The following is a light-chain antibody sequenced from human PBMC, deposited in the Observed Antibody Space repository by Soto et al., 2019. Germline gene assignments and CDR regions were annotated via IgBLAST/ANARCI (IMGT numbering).Light chain of an antibody. Sequence: DIQMTQSPSTLPASVGDRVTITCRASQSIDRWLAWYQQRPGKAPKILIYPASSLETGLPSRFSGSGSGTEIPTIISIQQPDYVATYYRQHYNSYVTFGQGTKVDIK. CDR1: QSIDRW. CDR2: PAS. CDR3: QHYNSYVT. J-gene: IGKJ1*01. V-gene: IGKV1-5*01.